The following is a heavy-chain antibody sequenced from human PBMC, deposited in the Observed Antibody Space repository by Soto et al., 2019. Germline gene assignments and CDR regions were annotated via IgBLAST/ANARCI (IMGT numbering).Heavy chain of an antibody. V-gene: IGHV5-51*01. CDR2: IYPDDSDI. J-gene: IGHJ4*02. CDR3: ARQYGSGSFDY. D-gene: IGHD3-10*01. Sequence: GESLKISCKGSGYSFAIYWIGWVRQMPGKGLEWMGIIYPDDSDIRYSPSFQGQVTVSADKSISTAYLQWSSLKASDTAVYYCARQYGSGSFDYWGQGTLVTVSS. CDR1: GYSFAIYW.